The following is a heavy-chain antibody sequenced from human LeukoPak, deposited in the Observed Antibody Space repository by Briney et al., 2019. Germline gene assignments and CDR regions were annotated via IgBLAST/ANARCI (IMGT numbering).Heavy chain of an antibody. Sequence: GGSLRLSCAASGFTFSSYAMSWVRQAPGKGLEWVSAISGSGGSTYYADSVKGRFTIARDNSKNTLYLQMNSLRAEDTAVYYCAKSGYDSSGYYYDYWGQGTLVTVSS. D-gene: IGHD3-22*01. CDR2: ISGSGGST. CDR3: AKSGYDSSGYYYDY. J-gene: IGHJ4*02. V-gene: IGHV3-23*01. CDR1: GFTFSSYA.